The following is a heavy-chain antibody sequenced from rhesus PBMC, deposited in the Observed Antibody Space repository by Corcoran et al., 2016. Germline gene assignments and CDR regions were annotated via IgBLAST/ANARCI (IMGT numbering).Heavy chain of an antibody. CDR2: ISYLGST. CDR1: GYSISSGYG. D-gene: IGHD2-15*01. CDR3: ARDEAEYCSSTYCSSGDY. J-gene: IGHJ4*01. V-gene: IGHV4-122*02. Sequence: QLQLQESGPGLVKPSETLSLTCAVSGYSISSGYGWSWIRQPPGKVLESIVYISYLGSTSYHPSLQCRVTISRVTSKNQFSLMLSSVTDADTAVYYCARDEAEYCSSTYCSSGDYWGQGVLVTVSS.